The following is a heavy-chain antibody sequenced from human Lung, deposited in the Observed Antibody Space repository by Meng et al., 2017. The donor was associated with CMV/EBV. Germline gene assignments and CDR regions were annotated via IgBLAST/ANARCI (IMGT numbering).Heavy chain of an antibody. CDR3: ARGGREETYGPNFDS. V-gene: IGHV4-34*01. D-gene: IGHD3-10*01. CDR2: ITHSGST. J-gene: IGHJ4*02. Sequence: SXTXSLXCAVYGGSLSGYYWSWIRQPPGKGLEWIGEITHSGSTKYNPPLKSRVTISVDTSNNQFSLNVKSVTAADMGVYYCARGGREETYGPNFDSWDQGTLVTVSS. CDR1: GGSLSGYY.